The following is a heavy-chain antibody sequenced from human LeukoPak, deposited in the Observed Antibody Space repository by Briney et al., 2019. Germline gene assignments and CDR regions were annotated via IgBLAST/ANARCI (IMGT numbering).Heavy chain of an antibody. CDR2: IYTSGST. V-gene: IGHV4-4*07. Sequence: TSETLSLTCAVSGYSISSSYYWSWIRQPAGKGLEWIGRIYTSGSTNYNPSLKSRVTMSVDTSKNQFSLKLSSVTAADTAVYYCARDAPWYCSSTSCPVYWYFDLWGRGTLVTVSS. D-gene: IGHD2-2*01. J-gene: IGHJ2*01. CDR3: ARDAPWYCSSTSCPVYWYFDL. CDR1: GYSISSSYY.